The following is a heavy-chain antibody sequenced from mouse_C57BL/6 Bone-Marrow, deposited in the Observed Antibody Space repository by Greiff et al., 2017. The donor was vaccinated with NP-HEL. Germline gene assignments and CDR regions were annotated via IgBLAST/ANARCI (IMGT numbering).Heavy chain of an antibody. J-gene: IGHJ2*01. CDR1: GFSFTTYA. Sequence: EVKLVESGGGLVQPKGSLKLSCAASGFSFTTYAMNWVRQAPGKGLEWVARIRSKSNNYATYYADSVKDRFTISRDDSESMLYLQMNNLKTEDTAMYYCVRQGYYYGSIYFDYWGQGTTLTVSS. CDR2: IRSKSNNYAT. CDR3: VRQGYYYGSIYFDY. V-gene: IGHV10-1*01. D-gene: IGHD1-1*01.